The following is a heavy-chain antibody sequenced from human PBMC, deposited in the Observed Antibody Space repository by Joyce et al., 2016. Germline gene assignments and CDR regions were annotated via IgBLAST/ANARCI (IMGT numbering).Heavy chain of an antibody. CDR3: ARDAPGTTFDY. CDR2: INEDGNEK. J-gene: IGHJ4*02. V-gene: IGHV3-7*03. CDR1: DFNFANYW. D-gene: IGHD1-1*01. Sequence: EVQLVESGGGLVQPGGSLRVSCAASDFNFANYWMSWVRQAPGKGLEWVGQINEDGNEKHNGDSVKGRYTISRDNAKNTLYLQLNSLRAEDTAVYYCARDAPGTTFDYWGQGALVTVSS.